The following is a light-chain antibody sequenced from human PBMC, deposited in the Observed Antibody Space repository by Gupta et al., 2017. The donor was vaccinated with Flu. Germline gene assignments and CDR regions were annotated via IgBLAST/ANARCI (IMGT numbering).Light chain of an antibody. CDR3: QAWDSSTADVV. V-gene: IGLV3-1*01. Sequence: SSELTQPPSVSVSPGQTASITCSGDKLGDKYACWYQQKPGQSPVLVIYQDSKRPSGIPERFSGSNSGNTATLTISGTQAMDEADYYCQAWDSSTADVVFGGGTKLT. J-gene: IGLJ2*01. CDR1: KLGDKY. CDR2: QDS.